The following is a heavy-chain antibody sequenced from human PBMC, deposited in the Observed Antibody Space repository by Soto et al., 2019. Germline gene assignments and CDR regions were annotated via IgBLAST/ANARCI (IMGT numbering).Heavy chain of an antibody. CDR3: ARDSYDGTGGWFDP. Sequence: ASVKVSCKASGYTFTGYYMHWVRQAPGQGLEWMGWINPNSGGTNYAQKFQGWVTMTRDTSISTAYMELSRLRSDDTAVYYCARDSYDGTGGWFDPWGQGTLVTVSS. D-gene: IGHD3-22*01. J-gene: IGHJ5*02. CDR2: INPNSGGT. CDR1: GYTFTGYY. V-gene: IGHV1-2*04.